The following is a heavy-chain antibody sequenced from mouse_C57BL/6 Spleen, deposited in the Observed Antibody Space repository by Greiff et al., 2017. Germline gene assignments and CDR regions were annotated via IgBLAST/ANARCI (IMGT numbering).Heavy chain of an antibody. CDR2: IYPRSGNT. J-gene: IGHJ1*03. V-gene: IGHV1-81*01. Sequence: LVESGAELARPGASVKLSCKASGYTFTSYGISWVKQRTGQGLEWIGEIYPRSGNTDYNEKFKGKATLTADKSSSTAYMALRSLTSEDSAVYFFATSYSNHVDWYFDVWGTGTTVTASS. D-gene: IGHD2-5*01. CDR3: ATSYSNHVDWYFDV. CDR1: GYTFTSYG.